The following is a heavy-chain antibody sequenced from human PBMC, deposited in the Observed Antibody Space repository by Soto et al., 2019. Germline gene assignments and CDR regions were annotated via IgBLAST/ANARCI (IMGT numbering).Heavy chain of an antibody. J-gene: IGHJ4*02. Sequence: GRSLRLSCAASGFTFSNYAMSWVRQAPGKGLEWVSAISGSGGTTYYADSVKGRFTISRDNSKNTLYLQMNTLRAEDTAVYYCANSIYCSSTTCYYFDYWGQGTLVTVSS. CDR3: ANSIYCSSTTCYYFDY. CDR1: GFTFSNYA. V-gene: IGHV3-23*01. D-gene: IGHD2-2*01. CDR2: ISGSGGTT.